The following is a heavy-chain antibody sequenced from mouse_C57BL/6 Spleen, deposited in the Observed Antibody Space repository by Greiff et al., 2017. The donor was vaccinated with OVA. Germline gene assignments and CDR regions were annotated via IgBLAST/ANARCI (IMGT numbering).Heavy chain of an antibody. CDR2: IYPGSGNT. J-gene: IGHJ3*01. CDR1: GYTFTDYY. CDR3: ASYYGGSPAWFAY. Sequence: QVQLQQSGAELVRPGASVKLSCKASGYTFTDYYINWVKQRPGQGLEWIARIYPGSGNTYYNEKFKGKATLTAEKSSSTAYMQLSSLTSEDSAVYFCASYYGGSPAWFAYWGQGTLVTVSA. V-gene: IGHV1-76*01. D-gene: IGHD1-1*01.